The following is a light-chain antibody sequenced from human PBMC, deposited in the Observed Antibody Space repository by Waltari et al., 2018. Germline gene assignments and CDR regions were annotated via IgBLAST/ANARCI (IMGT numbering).Light chain of an antibody. J-gene: IGKJ4*01. Sequence: EIVLTQSPGTLSLSPGESATLSCRSSQSVSSISLTWYQQNLGQAPRLLIYGTSSRATGIPDRFSGSGSGTDFTLTISRLEPEDFAVYYCQQYDGEVVTFGGGTKVEI. CDR2: GTS. CDR1: QSVSSIS. V-gene: IGKV3-20*01. CDR3: QQYDGEVVT.